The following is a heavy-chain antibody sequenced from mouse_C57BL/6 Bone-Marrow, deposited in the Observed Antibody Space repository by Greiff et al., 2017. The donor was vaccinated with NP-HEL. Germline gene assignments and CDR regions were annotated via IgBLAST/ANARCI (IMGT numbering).Heavy chain of an antibody. D-gene: IGHD1-1*01. J-gene: IGHJ3*01. CDR2: INPSSGYT. CDR1: GYTFTSYT. V-gene: IGHV1-4*01. CDR3: ARGYYGPAWFAY. Sequence: QVQLQQSGAELARPGASVKMSCKASGYTFTSYTMHWVKQRPGQGLEWIGYINPSSGYTKYNQKFKDKATLTADKSSSTAYMQLSSLTSEDSAVYYCARGYYGPAWFAYWGQGTLVTVSA.